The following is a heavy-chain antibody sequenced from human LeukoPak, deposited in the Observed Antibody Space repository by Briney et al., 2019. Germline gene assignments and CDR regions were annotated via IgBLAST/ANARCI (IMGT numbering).Heavy chain of an antibody. J-gene: IGHJ3*02. Sequence: GGSLRLSCAASGFTVSSNYMSWVRQAPGKGLEWVSVIYSGGSTYYADSVKGRLTISRHNSKNTLYLQMNSLRAEDTAVYYCARAGIRYCSSTSCYEPSGAFDIWGQGTMVTVSS. CDR1: GFTVSSNY. CDR3: ARAGIRYCSSTSCYEPSGAFDI. V-gene: IGHV3-53*04. CDR2: IYSGGST. D-gene: IGHD2-2*01.